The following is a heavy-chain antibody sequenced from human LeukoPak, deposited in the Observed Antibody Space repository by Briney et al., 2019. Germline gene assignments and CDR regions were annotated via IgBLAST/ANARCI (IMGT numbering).Heavy chain of an antibody. V-gene: IGHV4-61*02. J-gene: IGHJ3*02. CDR1: GGSISSGSYY. CDR2: IYTSGST. CDR3: ARATLAGGDDAFDI. D-gene: IGHD3-16*01. Sequence: SQTLSLTCTVSGGSISSGSYYWSWIRQPAGKGLEWIGRIYTSGSTNYNPSLKSRVTISVDTSKNQFSLKLSSVTAADTAVYYCARATLAGGDDAFDIWSQGTMVTVSS.